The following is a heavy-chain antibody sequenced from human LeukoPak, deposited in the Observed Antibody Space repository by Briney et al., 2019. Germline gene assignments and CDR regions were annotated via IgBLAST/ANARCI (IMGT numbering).Heavy chain of an antibody. V-gene: IGHV3-23*01. CDR3: AKSWGGYGSGSYYNAGQLDY. D-gene: IGHD3-10*01. CDR1: GFTFSSYG. Sequence: PGGSLRLSCAASGFTFSSYGMNWVRQATGKGLEWVSSTSGSGGSTYYADSVKGRFTISRDNSKNTLYLQMNSLRAEDTAVYYCAKSWGGYGSGSYYNAGQLDYWGQGTLVTVSS. J-gene: IGHJ4*02. CDR2: TSGSGGST.